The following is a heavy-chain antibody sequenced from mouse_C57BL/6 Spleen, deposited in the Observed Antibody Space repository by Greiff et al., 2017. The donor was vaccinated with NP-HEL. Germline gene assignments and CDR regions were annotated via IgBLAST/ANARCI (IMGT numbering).Heavy chain of an antibody. D-gene: IGHD2-5*01. CDR2: INPSNGGT. Sequence: QVQLKQSGTELVKPGASVKLSCKASGYTFTSYWMPWVKQRPGQGLEWIGNINPSNGGTNYNEKFKSKATLTVDKSSSTAYMQLSSLTSEDAAVYYWARDYSNYVDYAMDYWGQGTSVTVSS. CDR1: GYTFTSYW. V-gene: IGHV1-53*01. J-gene: IGHJ4*01. CDR3: ARDYSNYVDYAMDY.